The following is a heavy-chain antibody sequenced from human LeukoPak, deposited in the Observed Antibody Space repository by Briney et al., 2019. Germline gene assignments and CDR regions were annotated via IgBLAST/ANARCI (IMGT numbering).Heavy chain of an antibody. D-gene: IGHD4-11*01. Sequence: PGGSLRLSCTASGFTFGAYALTWVRQAPGKGLEWVAYIRSTSYGGTPEHAASVKSRFTISRDDSKGVAYLQMSSLKSEDTGLYYCARDPQADYYFDLWGRGTLVTVSS. CDR1: GFTFGAYA. V-gene: IGHV3-49*04. CDR2: IRSTSYGGTP. J-gene: IGHJ2*01. CDR3: ARDPQADYYFDL.